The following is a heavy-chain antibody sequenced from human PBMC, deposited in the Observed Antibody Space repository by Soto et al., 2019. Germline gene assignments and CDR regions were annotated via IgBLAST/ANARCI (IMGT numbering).Heavy chain of an antibody. J-gene: IGHJ4*02. CDR3: ATYYYDSSGYRFDY. D-gene: IGHD3-22*01. CDR2: TRNKANSYTT. CDR1: GFTFSDHY. Sequence: VQLVESGGGLVQPGGSLRLSCAASGFTFSDHYMDWVRQAPGKGLEWVGRTRNKANSYTTEYAASVKGRFTISRDDSKNSLYLQMNSLKTEDTAVYYWATYYYDSSGYRFDYWGQGTLVTVSS. V-gene: IGHV3-72*01.